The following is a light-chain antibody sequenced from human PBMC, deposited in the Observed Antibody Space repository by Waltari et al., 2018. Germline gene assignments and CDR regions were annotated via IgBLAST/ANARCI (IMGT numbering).Light chain of an antibody. V-gene: IGLV3-21*02. CDR3: QVWDTSNDHVV. J-gene: IGLJ2*01. CDR2: DDR. Sequence: SYVLTQSPSVSVAPGQTTRITCGGNNIGRKPVTWYQQKPGQAPVLVVYDDRDRPSGIPERFSGSNSGNTATLTISRVAAGDEADYYCQVWDTSNDHVVFGGGTKLTVL. CDR1: NIGRKP.